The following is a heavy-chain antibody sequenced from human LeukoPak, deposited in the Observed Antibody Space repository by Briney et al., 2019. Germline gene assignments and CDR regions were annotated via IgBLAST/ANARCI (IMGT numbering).Heavy chain of an antibody. CDR1: GGTFSSYA. D-gene: IGHD6-19*01. CDR3: ARGVYSSGWYKKFDP. J-gene: IGHJ5*02. Sequence: ASVKVSCKASGGTFSSYAISWVRQAPGQGLEWMGGIIPIFGTANYAQKFQGRVTITADESTSTAYMELSSLRSEDTAVYYCARGVYSSGWYKKFDPWGQGTLVTVSS. CDR2: IIPIFGTA. V-gene: IGHV1-69*13.